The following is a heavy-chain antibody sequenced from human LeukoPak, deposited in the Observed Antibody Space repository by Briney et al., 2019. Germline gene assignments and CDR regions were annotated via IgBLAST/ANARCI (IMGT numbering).Heavy chain of an antibody. Sequence: GGSLRLSCAASGFTFSSYAMSWVRQAPGKGLEWVSGISGSGGSKYYAASVKGRFTISRDNSRNTLYLQMNSPRAEDTAVYYCAILPGYSSGWYEVNYWGQGTLVTVSS. J-gene: IGHJ4*02. D-gene: IGHD6-13*01. CDR3: AILPGYSSGWYEVNY. CDR1: GFTFSSYA. V-gene: IGHV3-23*01. CDR2: ISGSGGSK.